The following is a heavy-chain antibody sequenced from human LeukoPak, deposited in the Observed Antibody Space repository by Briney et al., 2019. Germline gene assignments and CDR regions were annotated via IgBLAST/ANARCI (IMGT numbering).Heavy chain of an antibody. J-gene: IGHJ6*03. CDR1: GYSISSGYY. CDR2: IYHSGST. Sequence: PSETPYLTCAVSGYSISSGYYWGWIRQPPGKGLEWIGSIYHSGSTYYNPSLKSRVTISVDTSKNQFSLKLSSVTAADPAVYYCARRGTNYYYYMDVWGKGTTVTVSS. V-gene: IGHV4-38-2*01. D-gene: IGHD3-16*01. CDR3: ARRGTNYYYYMDV.